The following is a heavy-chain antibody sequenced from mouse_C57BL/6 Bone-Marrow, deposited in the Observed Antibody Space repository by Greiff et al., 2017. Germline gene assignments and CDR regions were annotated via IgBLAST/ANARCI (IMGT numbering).Heavy chain of an antibody. CDR1: GYTFTDYE. D-gene: IGHD2-4*01. Sequence: VQLQQSGAELVRPGASVTLSCKASGYTFTDYEMHWVKQTPVHGLEWIGAIDPETGGTAYNQKFKGKAILTADKSSSTDYMELRSLTSEDSAVYYCTRGRLRRMDYWGQGTSVTVSS. V-gene: IGHV1-15*01. J-gene: IGHJ4*01. CDR2: IDPETGGT. CDR3: TRGRLRRMDY.